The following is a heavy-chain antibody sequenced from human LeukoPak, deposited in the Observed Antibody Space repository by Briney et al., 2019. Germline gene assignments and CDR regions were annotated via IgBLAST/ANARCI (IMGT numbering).Heavy chain of an antibody. V-gene: IGHV4-30-2*01. CDR1: GGSIMVAAYS. CDR3: ARGYGDNSGAFDI. D-gene: IGHD4-23*01. J-gene: IGHJ3*02. CDR2: IYYSGRT. Sequence: SETLGLTCTVSGGSIMVAAYSWSWIRQPPGKGLEWIGYIYYSGRTYYNPSLKSRVTISLDRSKDQFSLKVSSVTAADTAVYFCARGYGDNSGAFDIWGHGTLFPVSS.